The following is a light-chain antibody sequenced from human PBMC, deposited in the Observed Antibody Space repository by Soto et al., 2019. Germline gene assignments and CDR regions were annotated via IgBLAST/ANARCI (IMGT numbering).Light chain of an antibody. CDR1: QSVSSSY. CDR3: QQYGSSPQT. V-gene: IGKV3-20*01. J-gene: IGKJ1*01. CDR2: GAS. Sequence: EIVLTQSPGTLSLSPGERATLSCRASQSVSSSYLAWYQQKPGQAPRLLIYGASSRATGIPDRFSGSGSGTDFTITISRLEPEEFAVYYCQQYGSSPQTFGQGTNVEIK.